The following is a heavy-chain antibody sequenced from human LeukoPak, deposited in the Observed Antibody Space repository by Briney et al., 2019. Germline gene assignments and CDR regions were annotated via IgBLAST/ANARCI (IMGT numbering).Heavy chain of an antibody. D-gene: IGHD6-13*01. Sequence: GVSLRLSCAASGFAFTNAWMSWVRQAPGKGLEWVAVIWYDGSNKYYADSVKGRFTISRDNSKNTLYLQMNSLRAEDTAVYYCARDLSERAAAGPFDYWGQGTLVTVSS. V-gene: IGHV3-33*08. CDR3: ARDLSERAAAGPFDY. J-gene: IGHJ4*02. CDR1: GFAFTNAW. CDR2: IWYDGSNK.